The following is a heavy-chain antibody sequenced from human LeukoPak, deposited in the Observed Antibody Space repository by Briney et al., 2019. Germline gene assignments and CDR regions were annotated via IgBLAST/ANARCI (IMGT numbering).Heavy chain of an antibody. Sequence: GESLKISCKGSGYIFSTYLIGWVRQEPGKGLEWMGIIYPGDSDTRYSPSFQGHVTISADKSISTAYLQWSSLKASDTAMYYCAKQHDYGDCFDYWGQGTLVTVSS. V-gene: IGHV5-51*01. J-gene: IGHJ4*02. CDR3: AKQHDYGDCFDY. CDR2: IYPGDSDT. CDR1: GYIFSTYL. D-gene: IGHD4-17*01.